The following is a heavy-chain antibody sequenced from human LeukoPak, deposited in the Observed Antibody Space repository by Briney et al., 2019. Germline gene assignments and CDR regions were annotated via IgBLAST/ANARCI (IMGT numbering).Heavy chain of an antibody. CDR3: ARREAVANYYYYYMDV. CDR2: IYYSGST. CDR1: GGSISSSSYY. V-gene: IGHV4-39*07. Sequence: SETLSLTCTVSGGSISSSSYYWGWIRQPPGKGLEWIGSIYYSGSTYYNPSLKSRVTISVDTSKNQFSLKLSSVTAADTAVYYCARREAVANYYYYYMDVWGKGTTVTISS. J-gene: IGHJ6*03. D-gene: IGHD4-23*01.